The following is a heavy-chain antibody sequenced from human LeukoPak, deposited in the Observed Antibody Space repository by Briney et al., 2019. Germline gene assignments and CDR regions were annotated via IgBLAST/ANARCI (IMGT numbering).Heavy chain of an antibody. D-gene: IGHD5-18*01. J-gene: IGHJ3*02. V-gene: IGHV4-59*01. CDR3: ARADSYAAFDI. Sequence: PSETLSLTCTVSGGSISSYYWSWIRQPPGKGLEWIGYIYYSGSTNYNPSLKSRVTISVDTSKNQFSLKLSSVTAADTAVYYCARADSYAAFDIWGQGTVVTVSS. CDR1: GGSISSYY. CDR2: IYYSGST.